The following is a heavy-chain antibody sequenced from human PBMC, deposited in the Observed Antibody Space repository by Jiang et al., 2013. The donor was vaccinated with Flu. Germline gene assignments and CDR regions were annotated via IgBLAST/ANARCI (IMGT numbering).Heavy chain of an antibody. D-gene: IGHD3-22*01. CDR2: IIPIFGTA. Sequence: GAEVKKPGSSVKVSCKASGGTFSSYAISWVRQAPGQGLEWMGGIIPIFGTANYAQKFQGRVTITADESTSTAYMELSSLRSEDTAVYYCARVGYDSSGYETSAYYFDYWGQGTLVTVSS. CDR3: ARVGYDSSGYETSAYYFDY. J-gene: IGHJ4*02. CDR1: GGTFSSYA. V-gene: IGHV1-69*01.